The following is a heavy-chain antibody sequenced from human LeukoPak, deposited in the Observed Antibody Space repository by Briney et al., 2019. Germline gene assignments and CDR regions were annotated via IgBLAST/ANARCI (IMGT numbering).Heavy chain of an antibody. CDR1: GGSFSGYY. CDR3: ARMVRGVIVYYYYYYMDV. CDR2: INHSGST. Sequence: SETLSLTCAVYGGSFSGYYWSWIRQPPGKGLEWIGEINHSGSTNYNPSPKSRVTISVDTSKNQFSLKLSSVTAADTAVYYCARMVRGVIVYYYYYYMDVWGKGTTVTVSS. J-gene: IGHJ6*03. D-gene: IGHD3-10*01. V-gene: IGHV4-34*01.